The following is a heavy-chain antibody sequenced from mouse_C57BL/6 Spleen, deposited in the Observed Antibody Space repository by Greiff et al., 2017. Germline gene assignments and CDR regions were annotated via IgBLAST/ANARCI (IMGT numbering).Heavy chain of an antibody. V-gene: IGHV1-59*01. D-gene: IGHD1-1*01. J-gene: IGHJ2*01. CDR1: GYTFTSYW. CDR3: ARGTVVATDFDY. Sequence: VQLQQPGAELVRPGTSVKLSCKASGYTFTSYWMHWVKQRPGQGLEWIGVIDPSDSSTKYNPKFKGKATLTVDTSSSTAYMQLSSLTSEDSAVSVCARGTVVATDFDYWGQGTTLTVSS. CDR2: IDPSDSST.